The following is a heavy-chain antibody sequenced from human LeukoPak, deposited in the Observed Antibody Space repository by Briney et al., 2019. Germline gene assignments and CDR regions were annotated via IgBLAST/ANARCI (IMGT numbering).Heavy chain of an antibody. CDR3: ASIPAAINY. CDR2: IYHSGST. CDR1: GYSIRSGYY. J-gene: IGHJ4*02. Sequence: SETLSLTXAVSGYSIRSGYYWGWIRHPPGKGLEWIGSIYHSGSTYYNPSLKSRVTISVDTSKNQFSLKLSSVTAADTAVYYCASIPAAINYWGQGTLVTVSS. D-gene: IGHD2-2*02. V-gene: IGHV4-38-2*01.